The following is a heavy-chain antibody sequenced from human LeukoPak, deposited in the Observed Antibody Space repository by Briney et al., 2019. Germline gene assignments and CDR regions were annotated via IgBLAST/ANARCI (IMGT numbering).Heavy chain of an antibody. CDR2: IWYDGSNK. D-gene: IGHD6-13*01. V-gene: IGHV3-33*06. CDR3: AKVNSGRQQLVARTGYFDY. J-gene: IGHJ4*02. Sequence: GGSLRLSCAASGFTFSSYGMHWVRQAPGKGLEWVAVIWYDGSNKYYADSVKGRFTISRDNSENTLYLQMNSLRAEDTAVYYCAKVNSGRQQLVARTGYFDYWGQGTLVTVSS. CDR1: GFTFSSYG.